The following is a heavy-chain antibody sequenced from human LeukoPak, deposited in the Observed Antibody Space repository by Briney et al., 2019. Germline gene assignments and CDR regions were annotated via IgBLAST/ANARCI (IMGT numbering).Heavy chain of an antibody. V-gene: IGHV3-30*19. CDR2: IWYDGSNK. CDR3: ARVHLYYYDSSGLDY. D-gene: IGHD3-22*01. J-gene: IGHJ4*02. Sequence: PGGSLRLSCAASGFTFSSYGMHWVRQAPGKGLEWVAVIWYDGSNKYYADSVKGRFTISRDNSKNTLYLQMNSLRAEDTAVYYCARVHLYYYDSSGLDYWGQGTLVTVSS. CDR1: GFTFSSYG.